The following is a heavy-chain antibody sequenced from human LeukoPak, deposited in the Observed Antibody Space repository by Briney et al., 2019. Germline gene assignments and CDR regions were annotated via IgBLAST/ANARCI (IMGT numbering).Heavy chain of an antibody. J-gene: IGHJ4*02. CDR2: ISSSSDYI. CDR3: ARDSYNWNDGGADY. V-gene: IGHV3-21*01. D-gene: IGHD1-20*01. CDR1: GFTFSSFT. Sequence: GGSLRLSCAASGFTFSSFTMNWVRQAPGKGLEWVSSISSSSDYIYYADSVKGRFTISRDNAKSSLYLQMNSLRAEDTAVYYCARDSYNWNDGGADYWGQGTLVTVSS.